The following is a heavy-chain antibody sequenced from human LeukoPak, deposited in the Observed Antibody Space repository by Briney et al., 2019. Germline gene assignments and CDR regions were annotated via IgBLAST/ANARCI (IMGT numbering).Heavy chain of an antibody. CDR3: AKRGRSSWYFDY. D-gene: IGHD6-13*01. Sequence: SETLSLTCTVSGGSISGYYWNWIRQPPGKGLEWIGYIHYSGTTNYNPSLKSRVTISVDTSKNQLSLKLSSATAADTAVYFCAKRGRSSWYFDYWGQGTQVTVSS. J-gene: IGHJ4*02. CDR2: IHYSGTT. V-gene: IGHV4-59*01. CDR1: GGSISGYY.